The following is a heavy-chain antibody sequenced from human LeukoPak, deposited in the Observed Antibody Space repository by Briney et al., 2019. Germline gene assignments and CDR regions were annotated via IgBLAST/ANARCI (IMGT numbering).Heavy chain of an antibody. CDR1: GYTFTSYG. V-gene: IGHV1-18*01. CDR3: ARDYYDSSGYYLFDY. J-gene: IGHJ4*02. Sequence: VASVKVSCKASGYTFTSYGISWVRQAPGQGLEWMGWISAYNGNTNYAQKLQGRVTMTTDTSTSTAYMELRSLRSDDTAVYYCARDYYDSSGYYLFDYWGQGTLVTASS. CDR2: ISAYNGNT. D-gene: IGHD3-22*01.